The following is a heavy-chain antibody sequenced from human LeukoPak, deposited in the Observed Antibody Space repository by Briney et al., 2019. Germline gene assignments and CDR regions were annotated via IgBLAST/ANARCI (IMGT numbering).Heavy chain of an antibody. Sequence: GASVKVSCKASGYTFTSFHVSWLRQAPGQGLEWMGWISPYNDNSNYAQKFQGRVTMTTDSSTSTAYMELRSLRSDDTAIYYCARGGYSYGYIQYYYFDSWGQGTLVTVSS. CDR3: ARGGYSYGYIQYYYFDS. V-gene: IGHV1-18*01. CDR1: GYTFTSFH. J-gene: IGHJ4*02. D-gene: IGHD5-18*01. CDR2: ISPYNDNS.